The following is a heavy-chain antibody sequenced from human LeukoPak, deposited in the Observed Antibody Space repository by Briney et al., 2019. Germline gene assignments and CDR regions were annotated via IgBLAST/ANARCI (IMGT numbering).Heavy chain of an antibody. CDR1: GGTFSSYA. Sequence: GASVKVSCKASGGTFSSYAISWVRQAPGQGLEWMGGIIPIFGTANYAQKFQGRVTITADESTSTAYMELSSLRSEDTAVYYCARDPSSGWYLKGWFDPWGQGTLVTVSS. J-gene: IGHJ5*02. V-gene: IGHV1-69*01. D-gene: IGHD6-19*01. CDR2: IIPIFGTA. CDR3: ARDPSSGWYLKGWFDP.